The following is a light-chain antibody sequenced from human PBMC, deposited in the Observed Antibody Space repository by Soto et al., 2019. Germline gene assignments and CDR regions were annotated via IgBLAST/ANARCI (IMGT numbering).Light chain of an antibody. V-gene: IGLV2-14*01. J-gene: IGLJ1*01. Sequence: QSALTQPACVSRSPGQSIAISCTGTSSVVGAYNYVSWYQQHPGKAPKLMIYDVSNRPSGVSDRFSGSKSGNTASLTISGLQAEDESDYYCSSYTTSDTYAFGSGTKLTVL. CDR2: DVS. CDR1: SSVVGAYNY. CDR3: SSYTTSDTYA.